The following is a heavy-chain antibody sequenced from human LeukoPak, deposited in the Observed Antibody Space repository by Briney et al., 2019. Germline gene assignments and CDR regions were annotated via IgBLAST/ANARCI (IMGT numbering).Heavy chain of an antibody. D-gene: IGHD5-18*01. CDR3: ARSDTAMVTGDYYYYYMDV. Sequence: ASVKVSCKASGYTFTSYGISWVRQAPGQGLEWMGWISAYNGNTNYAQKLQGRVTMTTDTSTSTAYMELRSLRSDDTAVYYCARSDTAMVTGDYYYYYMDVWGKGTTVTVSS. CDR1: GYTFTSYG. J-gene: IGHJ6*03. V-gene: IGHV1-18*01. CDR2: ISAYNGNT.